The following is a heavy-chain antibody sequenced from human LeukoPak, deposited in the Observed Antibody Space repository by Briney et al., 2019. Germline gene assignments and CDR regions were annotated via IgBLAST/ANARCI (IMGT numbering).Heavy chain of an antibody. CDR3: STGSGHAFDI. Sequence: PGGSLRLSCAASGFTFSSYDMHWVRQATGKGLEWVSAIGTAGDTYYPGSVKGRFTISRDNAKNTLYVQMNSLRAEDTAVYYCSTGSGHAFDIWGRGTMVTVSS. CDR1: GFTFSSYD. CDR2: IGTAGDT. J-gene: IGHJ3*02. D-gene: IGHD3-10*01. V-gene: IGHV3-13*01.